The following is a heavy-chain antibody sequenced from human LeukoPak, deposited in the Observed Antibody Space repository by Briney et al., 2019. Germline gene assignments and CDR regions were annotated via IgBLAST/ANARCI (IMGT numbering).Heavy chain of an antibody. Sequence: GGALRLFCAASGFTFSDYYMSWIRQAPGEGVGGGLYISSSGSTIYYADSVKGRFTISRDNAKNSLYLQMNSLRAEDTAVYYCASGQYYYDSSGYSDAFDIWGQGTMVTVSS. V-gene: IGHV3-11*01. J-gene: IGHJ3*02. CDR3: ASGQYYYDSSGYSDAFDI. CDR1: GFTFSDYY. CDR2: ISSSGSTI. D-gene: IGHD3-22*01.